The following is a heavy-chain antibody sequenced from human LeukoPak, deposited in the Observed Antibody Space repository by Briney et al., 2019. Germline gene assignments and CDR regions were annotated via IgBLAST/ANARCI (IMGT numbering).Heavy chain of an antibody. CDR1: GFTFSSYG. V-gene: IGHV3-33*06. J-gene: IGHJ4*02. CDR3: AKDLEDSSGSDY. CDR2: IWYDGSNK. Sequence: GGSLRLSCAASGFTFSSYGMHWVRQAPGKGLEWVAVIWYDGSNKNYADSVKGRFTISRDNSKNTLYLQMNSLRAEDTAVYYCAKDLEDSSGSDYWGQGTLVTVSS. D-gene: IGHD6-19*01.